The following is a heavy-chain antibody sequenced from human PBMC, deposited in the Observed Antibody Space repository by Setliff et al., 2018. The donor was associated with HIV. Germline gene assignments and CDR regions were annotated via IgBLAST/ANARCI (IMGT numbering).Heavy chain of an antibody. D-gene: IGHD2-21*02. CDR2: ISTSGRT. Sequence: SETLSLTCTVSGGSISSGNYYWSWIRQPAGKGLEWIGHISTSGRTNYNPSLMSRLTISVDTSKNQFSLKLSSVTAADTAVYYCAGSIVVVTAAPLTWGQGTLVTVSS. J-gene: IGHJ5*02. V-gene: IGHV4-61*09. CDR1: GGSISSGNYY. CDR3: AGSIVVVTAAPLT.